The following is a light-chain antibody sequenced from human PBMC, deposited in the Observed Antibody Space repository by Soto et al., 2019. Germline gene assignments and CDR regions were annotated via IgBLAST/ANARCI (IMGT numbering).Light chain of an antibody. CDR1: QSDSSSY. V-gene: IGKV3-20*01. J-gene: IGKJ2*01. CDR3: QLYGNSPPNT. Sequence: EIVLTQSPGTLSLSPGERATLSCRASQSDSSSYLAWYQQKPGQAPRVLIYGASSRATGIPDRFSGSGSGTDFTLTISRLEPVDFAVYFCQLYGNSPPNTFGQGTKVEIK. CDR2: GAS.